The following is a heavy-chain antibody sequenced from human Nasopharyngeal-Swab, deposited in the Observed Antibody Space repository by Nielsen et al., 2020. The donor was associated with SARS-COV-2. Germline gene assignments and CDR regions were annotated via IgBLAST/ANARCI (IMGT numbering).Heavy chain of an antibody. CDR3: ARHQGSSGWFFFDF. Sequence: GKSLKISCAASGFTFSSYAMSWVRQAPAKGLEWVSAISTGAVSTFYAASVKGRFTISRDDSRTTLYLQMNSLRAEDTAVYYCARHQGSSGWFFFDFWGQGTLVTVSS. J-gene: IGHJ4*02. CDR1: GFTFSSYA. CDR2: ISTGAVST. V-gene: IGHV3-23*01. D-gene: IGHD6-19*01.